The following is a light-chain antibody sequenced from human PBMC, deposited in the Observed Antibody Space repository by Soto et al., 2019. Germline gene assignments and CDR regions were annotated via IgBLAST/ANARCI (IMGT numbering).Light chain of an antibody. V-gene: IGLV3-1*01. CDR1: KLGDKY. Sequence: SYELTQPPSVSVSPGQTASIACSGDKLGDKYVCWYQQKPGQSPLLVIYQDTKRPSGIPERFSGSNSGNTATLTISGTQAMDEADYYCQAWDSGTGVVFGGGTKLTVL. CDR2: QDT. J-gene: IGLJ2*01. CDR3: QAWDSGTGVV.